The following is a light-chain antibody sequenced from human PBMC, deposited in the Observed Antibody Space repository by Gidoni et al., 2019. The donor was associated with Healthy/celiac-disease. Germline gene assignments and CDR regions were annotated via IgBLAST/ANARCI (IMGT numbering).Light chain of an antibody. J-gene: IGLJ2*01. V-gene: IGLV1-44*01. CDR3: AAWDDSLNGVV. CDR2: SNN. Sequence: QSVLTQPPSASGTPGHRVTISCSGSSSNIGSNTVNWYQQLPGTAPKLLIYSNNQRPSGVPDRVSGSKSGTSASLAISGLQSEDEADYYCAAWDDSLNGVVFGGGTKLTVL. CDR1: SSNIGSNT.